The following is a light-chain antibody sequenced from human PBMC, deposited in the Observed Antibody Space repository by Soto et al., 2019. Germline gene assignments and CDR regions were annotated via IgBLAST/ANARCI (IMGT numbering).Light chain of an antibody. CDR1: QGCSRL. V-gene: IGKV3-11*01. CDR3: QQRSNWLLT. CDR2: DAS. Sequence: ENVVTPAPTTLALSPRERTTLPFRGSQGCSRLLTWYQQKPGQAPRLLIYDASNRATGIPARFSGSGSGTDFTLTISSLEPEDFAVYYCQQRSNWLLTFGGGTKVEIK. J-gene: IGKJ4*01.